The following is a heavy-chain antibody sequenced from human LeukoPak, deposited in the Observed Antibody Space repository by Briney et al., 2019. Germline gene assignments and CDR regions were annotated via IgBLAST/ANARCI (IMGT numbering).Heavy chain of an antibody. V-gene: IGHV3-53*01. CDR2: IYIDGTT. D-gene: IGHD6-13*01. J-gene: IGHJ4*02. CDR1: GFIVSHNY. CDR3: ARGPRYSFY. Sequence: GGSLRLSCAASGFIVSHNYMTWVRQAPGKGLEWISVIYIDGTTYYADSVKGRFTISRDQANNTLYLQMNTLRDEDTAVYYCARGPRYSFYWGQGTLVSASS.